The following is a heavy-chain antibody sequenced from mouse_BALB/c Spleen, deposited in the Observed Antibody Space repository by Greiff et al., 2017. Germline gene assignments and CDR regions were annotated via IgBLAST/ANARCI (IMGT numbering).Heavy chain of an antibody. D-gene: IGHD2-14*01. CDR1: GFTFSNYW. CDR3: TRDRYEAWFAY. J-gene: IGHJ3*01. V-gene: IGHV6-6*02. CDR2: IRLKSNNYAT. Sequence: EVQVVESGGGLVQPGGSMKLSCVASGFTFSNYWMNWVRQSPEKGLEWVAEIRLKSNNYATHYAESVKGRFTISRDDSKSSVYLQMNNLRAEDTGIYYCTRDRYEAWFAYWGQGTLVTVSA.